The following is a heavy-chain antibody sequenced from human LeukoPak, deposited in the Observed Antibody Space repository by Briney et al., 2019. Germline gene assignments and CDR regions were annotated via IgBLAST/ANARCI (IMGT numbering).Heavy chain of an antibody. J-gene: IGHJ4*02. V-gene: IGHV5-51*01. Sequence: GESLKISCKGSGYSFTSYWIGWVRQMPGKGLEWMGIIYPDDSDTRYSLSFQGQVTISADKSISTAYLQWSSLKASDTAMYYCAIFKHHLRPDYWGQGTLVTVSS. CDR1: GYSFTSYW. CDR2: IYPDDSDT. CDR3: AIFKHHLRPDY. D-gene: IGHD3-3*01.